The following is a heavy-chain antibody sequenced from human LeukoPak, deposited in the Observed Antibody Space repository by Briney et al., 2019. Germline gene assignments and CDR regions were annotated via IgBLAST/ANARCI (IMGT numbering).Heavy chain of an antibody. J-gene: IGHJ2*01. D-gene: IGHD6-13*01. Sequence: GRSLRLSCAASGFTFDDYGMSWVRQAPGKGLEWVSGINWNGGSTGYADSVKGRFTISRDNARNSLYLQMSSLRAEDTALYYCAKAAAGYWYFDLWGRGTLVTVSS. CDR2: INWNGGST. V-gene: IGHV3-20*04. CDR3: AKAAAGYWYFDL. CDR1: GFTFDDYG.